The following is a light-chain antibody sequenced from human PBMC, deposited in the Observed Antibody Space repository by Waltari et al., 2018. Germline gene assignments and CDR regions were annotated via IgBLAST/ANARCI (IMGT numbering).Light chain of an antibody. CDR3: GTWDSSLSGVI. CDR1: TSNIGNNF. V-gene: IGLV1-51*01. J-gene: IGLJ2*01. CDR2: DNY. Sequence: QSVLTQPPSVSAAPGQKVTISCSGSTSNIGNNFVSWYQHLPGTAPKLLIYDNYKRPSGVPDRFSGSKFGTSATLAITGLQTGDEADYYCGTWDSSLSGVIFGGGTKVTVL.